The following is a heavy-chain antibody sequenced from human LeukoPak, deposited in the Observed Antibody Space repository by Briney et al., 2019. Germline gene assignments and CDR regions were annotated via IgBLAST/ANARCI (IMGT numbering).Heavy chain of an antibody. Sequence: GGSLRLSCAASGFTFSSYSMNWVRQAPGEGLEWLSYISSTSSAVYYADSLKGRFTISRGNAKNSLYLQMDSLRAEDTAVYYCARVIGSYGDSAYWGQGTLVTVSS. D-gene: IGHD3-16*01. V-gene: IGHV3-48*04. CDR3: ARVIGSYGDSAY. CDR1: GFTFSSYS. J-gene: IGHJ4*02. CDR2: ISSTSSAV.